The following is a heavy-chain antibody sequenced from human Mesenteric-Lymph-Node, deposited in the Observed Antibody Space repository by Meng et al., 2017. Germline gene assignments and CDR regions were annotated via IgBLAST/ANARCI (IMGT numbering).Heavy chain of an antibody. Sequence: GESLKISCAASGFTFSSYGMHWVRQAPGKGLEWVAVIWYDGSYKYYADSVKGRFTISRDNSKNTLYLQMNSLRAEDTAVYYCARAINRDDSSGYYPTWFDPWGQGTLVTVSS. CDR1: GFTFSSYG. V-gene: IGHV3-33*01. J-gene: IGHJ5*02. CDR3: ARAINRDDSSGYYPTWFDP. D-gene: IGHD3-22*01. CDR2: IWYDGSYK.